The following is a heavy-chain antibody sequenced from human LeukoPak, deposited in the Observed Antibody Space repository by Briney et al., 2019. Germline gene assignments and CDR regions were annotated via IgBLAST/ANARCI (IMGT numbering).Heavy chain of an antibody. J-gene: IGHJ4*02. D-gene: IGHD1-26*01. CDR3: ARLFHPALSGNYPFDY. CDR1: GGSFSGYY. Sequence: SETLSLTCAVYGGSFSGYYWSWIRQPPGKGLEWIGEINHSGSTNYNPSLKSRVTISVDTSKNQFSLKLNSVTAADTAMYYCARLFHPALSGNYPFDYWGQGTLVTVSS. V-gene: IGHV4-34*01. CDR2: INHSGST.